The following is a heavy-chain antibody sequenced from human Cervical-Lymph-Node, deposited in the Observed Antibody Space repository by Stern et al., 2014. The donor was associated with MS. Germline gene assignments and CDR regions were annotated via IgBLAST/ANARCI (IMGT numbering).Heavy chain of an antibody. CDR3: ARDAWPAASGPLIDY. J-gene: IGHJ4*02. V-gene: IGHV3-74*03. CDR1: GFTFSSHW. D-gene: IGHD6-13*01. CDR2: ICGDGSST. Sequence: EVQLVESGGGLVQPGGSLRLSCAASGFTFSSHWMHWVRQAPGKGLGWVSRICGDGSSTKYADSVKGRFTISRDNAKSTLYLQMNSLRAEDSAVYYCARDAWPAASGPLIDYWGRGTLVTVSS.